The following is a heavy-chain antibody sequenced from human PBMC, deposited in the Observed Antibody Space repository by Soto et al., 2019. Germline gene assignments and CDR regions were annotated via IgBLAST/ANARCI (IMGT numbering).Heavy chain of an antibody. Sequence: QVQLVQSGAEVKKPGSSVKVSCKASGGTFSSYTISWVRQAPGQGLEWMGRIIPILGIANYAQKFQGRVTITADKSTSTAYMELSSLRSEDTAVYYCARPHYYYDSSGYLDYWGQGTLVTVSS. D-gene: IGHD3-22*01. CDR3: ARPHYYYDSSGYLDY. J-gene: IGHJ4*02. V-gene: IGHV1-69*02. CDR1: GGTFSSYT. CDR2: IIPILGIA.